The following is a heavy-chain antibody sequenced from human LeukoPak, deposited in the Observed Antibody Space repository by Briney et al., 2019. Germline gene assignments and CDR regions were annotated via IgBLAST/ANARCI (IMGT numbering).Heavy chain of an antibody. J-gene: IGHJ5*02. CDR3: ARDWAYYDILTGPHNWFDP. CDR1: GYTFTSYG. Sequence: ASVKVSCKASGYTFTSYGISWVRQAPGQGLEWMGWISAYNGNTNYAQKLQGRVTMTTDTSTSTAYMELRSLRSDDTAVYYCARDWAYYDILTGPHNWFDPWGQGTLVTVSS. CDR2: ISAYNGNT. V-gene: IGHV1-18*01. D-gene: IGHD3-9*01.